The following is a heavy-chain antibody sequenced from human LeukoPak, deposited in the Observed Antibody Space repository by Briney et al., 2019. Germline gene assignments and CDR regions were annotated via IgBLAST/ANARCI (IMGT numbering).Heavy chain of an antibody. Sequence: PGGSLRLSCAASGFTFSSYAMSWVRQAPGKGLEWVSAISGSGGSTYYADSVKGRFTISRDNSKNTLYLQMNSLRAGDTAVYYCAKDFKYSSSWYVGYYFDYWGQGTLVTVSS. J-gene: IGHJ4*02. CDR2: ISGSGGST. CDR1: GFTFSSYA. V-gene: IGHV3-23*01. CDR3: AKDFKYSSSWYVGYYFDY. D-gene: IGHD6-13*01.